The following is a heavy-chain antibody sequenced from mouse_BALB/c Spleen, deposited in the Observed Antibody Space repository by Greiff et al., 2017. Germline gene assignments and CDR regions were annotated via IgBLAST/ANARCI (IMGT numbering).Heavy chain of an antibody. CDR3: ARGYRCDGGDCFDY. Sequence: QVQLQQPGAELVKPGASVKLSCKASGYTFTSYWMHWVKQRPEQGLEWIGEINPSNGRTNYNEKFKSKAKLTVDKSSSTAYMQLSSLTSEDSAVYYCARGYRCDGGDCFDYWGQGTTLTVSS. D-gene: IGHD2-14*01. J-gene: IGHJ2*01. CDR1: GYTFTSYW. V-gene: IGHV1S81*02. CDR2: INPSNGRT.